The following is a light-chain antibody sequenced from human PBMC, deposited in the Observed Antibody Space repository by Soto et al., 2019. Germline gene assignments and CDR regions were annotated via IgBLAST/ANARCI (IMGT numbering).Light chain of an antibody. Sequence: EIVLTQSPGTLSLSPGDRATLSCRASQRVSTFLAWYQQRPGQAPRLLISEASNRATGIPARFSGSGSGTDFTLTISRLEPEDVAVYYCQQSHKWPRKVGQGTKGDSK. V-gene: IGKV3-11*01. CDR3: QQSHKWPRK. CDR1: QRVSTF. CDR2: EAS. J-gene: IGKJ1*01.